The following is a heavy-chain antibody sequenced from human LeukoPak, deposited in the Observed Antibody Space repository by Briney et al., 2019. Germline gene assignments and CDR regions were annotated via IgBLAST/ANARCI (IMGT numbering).Heavy chain of an antibody. V-gene: IGHV4-4*07. CDR3: ARSTTVWSYFDY. D-gene: IGHD4-11*01. J-gene: IGHJ4*02. CDR2: IYTSGST. CDR1: GGSISSYC. Sequence: SETLSLTCTVSGGSISSYCWSWIRQPAGKGLEWIGRIYTSGSTNYNPSLKSRVTMSVDTSKNQFSLKLSSVTAADTAVYYCARSTTVWSYFDYWGQGTLVTVSS.